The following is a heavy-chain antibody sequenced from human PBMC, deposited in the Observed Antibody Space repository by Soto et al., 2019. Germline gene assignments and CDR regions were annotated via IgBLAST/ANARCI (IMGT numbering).Heavy chain of an antibody. J-gene: IGHJ4*02. Sequence: QVQLVQSGAEVKKPGSSVKVSCKASRGTFSSYAISWVRQAPGQGLEWMGGIIPIFGTANYAQKFQGRVTITADKSTSTAYMELSSLRSEDTAVYYCARAVDIVVVPAYYFDYWGQGTLVTVSS. CDR2: IIPIFGTA. V-gene: IGHV1-69*06. D-gene: IGHD2-2*01. CDR1: RGTFSSYA. CDR3: ARAVDIVVVPAYYFDY.